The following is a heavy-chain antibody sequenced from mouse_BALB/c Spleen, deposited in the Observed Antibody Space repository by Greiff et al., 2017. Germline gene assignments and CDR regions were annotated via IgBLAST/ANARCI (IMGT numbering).Heavy chain of an antibody. J-gene: IGHJ2*01. CDR3: ARVYYGSSYGYYFDY. CDR1: GFSLTSYG. V-gene: IGHV2-9*02. Sequence: QVQLQQSGPGLVAPSQSLSITCTVSGFSLTSYGVHWVRQPPGKGLEWLGVIWAGGSTNYNSALMSRLSISKDNSKSQVFLKMNSLQTDDTAMYYCARVYYGSSYGYYFDYWGQGTTLTVSS. CDR2: IWAGGST. D-gene: IGHD1-1*01.